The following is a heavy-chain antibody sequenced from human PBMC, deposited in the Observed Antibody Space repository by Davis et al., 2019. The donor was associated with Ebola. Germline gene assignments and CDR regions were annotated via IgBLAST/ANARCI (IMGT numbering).Heavy chain of an antibody. D-gene: IGHD3-16*01. V-gene: IGHV3-21*01. CDR3: ARAIWGSGADY. CDR2: ISSSSYYI. J-gene: IGHJ4*02. CDR1: GFTFSSYA. Sequence: PGGSLRLSCAASGFTFSSYAMNWVRQAPGKGLEWVSSISSSSYYIYYADSLKGRFTVSRDNAKNSLYLQMNSLSADDTAVYHCARAIWGSGADYWGQGTLVTVSS.